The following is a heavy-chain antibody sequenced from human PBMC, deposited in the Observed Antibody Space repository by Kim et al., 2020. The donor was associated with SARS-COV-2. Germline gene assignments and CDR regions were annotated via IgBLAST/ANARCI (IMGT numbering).Heavy chain of an antibody. V-gene: IGHV1-69*13. D-gene: IGHD6-6*01. CDR2: IIPIFGTA. CDR3: ARESIAARQSNYYYGMDV. Sequence: SVKVSCKASGGTFSSYAISWVRQAPGQGLEWMGGIIPIFGTANYAQKFQGRVTITADESTSTAYMELSSLRSEDTAMYYCARESIAARQSNYYYGMDVWGQGTTVTVSS. CDR1: GGTFSSYA. J-gene: IGHJ6*02.